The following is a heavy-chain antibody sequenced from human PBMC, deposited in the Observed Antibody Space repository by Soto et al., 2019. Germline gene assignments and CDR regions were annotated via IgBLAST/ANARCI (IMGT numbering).Heavy chain of an antibody. Sequence: SETLSLTCAVYGASLSDNYCNWLRQPPGKGLEWIGELNHSGSTNYNPSLKSRVTISVDTSKNQFSLKLSSVTAADTAVYYCARVKRSIVGATGRGAFDIWGQGTMVTVSS. V-gene: IGHV4-34*01. CDR2: LNHSGST. CDR1: GASLSDNY. D-gene: IGHD1-26*01. CDR3: ARVKRSIVGATGRGAFDI. J-gene: IGHJ3*02.